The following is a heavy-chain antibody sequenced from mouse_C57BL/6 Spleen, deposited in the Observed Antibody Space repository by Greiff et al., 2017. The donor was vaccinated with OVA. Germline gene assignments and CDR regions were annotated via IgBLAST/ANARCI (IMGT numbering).Heavy chain of an antibody. CDR3: AREGLGRNYFDY. CDR2: INPSTGGT. J-gene: IGHJ2*01. D-gene: IGHD4-1*01. V-gene: IGHV1-42*01. Sequence: EVQLQQSGPELVKPGASVKISCKASGYSFTGYYMNWVKQSPEQSLEWIGEINPSTGGTTYNQKFKAKATLTVDKSSSTAYMQLKSLTSEDSAVYYCAREGLGRNYFDYWGQGTTLTVSS. CDR1: GYSFTGYY.